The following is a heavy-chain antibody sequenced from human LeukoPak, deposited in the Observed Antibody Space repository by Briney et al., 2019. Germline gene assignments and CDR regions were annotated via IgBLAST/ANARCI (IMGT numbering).Heavy chain of an antibody. Sequence: ASVKVSCKASGYTFTGYYMHWVRQAPGQELEWMGWINPNSGGTNYAQKFQGRVTMTRDTSISTAYMELSRLRSDDTAVYYCASSGGIAAAGHFDYWGQGTLVTVSS. CDR3: ASSGGIAAAGHFDY. J-gene: IGHJ4*02. CDR2: INPNSGGT. D-gene: IGHD6-13*01. V-gene: IGHV1-2*02. CDR1: GYTFTGYY.